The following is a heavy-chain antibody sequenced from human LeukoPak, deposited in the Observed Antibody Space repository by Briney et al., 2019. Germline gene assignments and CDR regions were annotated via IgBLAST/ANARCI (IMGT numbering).Heavy chain of an antibody. V-gene: IGHV3-66*02. Sequence: GGSLRLSCAASGFTVSSNYMSWVRQAPGKGLEWVSVIYSGGSTYYADSVKGRFTISRDNSKNTLYLQMNSLRAEDTAVYYCARDFTAVAGTGDYWGQGTLVTVSS. CDR3: ARDFTAVAGTGDY. D-gene: IGHD6-19*01. CDR2: IYSGGST. CDR1: GFTVSSNY. J-gene: IGHJ4*02.